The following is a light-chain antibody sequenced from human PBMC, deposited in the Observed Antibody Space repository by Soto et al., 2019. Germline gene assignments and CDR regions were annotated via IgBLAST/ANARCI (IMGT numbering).Light chain of an antibody. CDR2: HSS. J-gene: IGKJ5*01. CDR1: QSIFMY. CDR3: QHTYTTPIT. V-gene: IGKV1-39*01. Sequence: DLQMTQSPSSLSASIGDRVTITCGASQSIFMYLNWYQQKPGKAPNLLIYHSSTLQIGVPSRFSGSGSGTDFTLTISSLQPEDFATYYCQHTYTTPITFGQGTRLEIK.